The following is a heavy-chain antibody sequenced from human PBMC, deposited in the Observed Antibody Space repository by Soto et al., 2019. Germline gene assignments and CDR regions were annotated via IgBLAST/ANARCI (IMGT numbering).Heavy chain of an antibody. CDR2: ISGSGGST. V-gene: IGHV3-23*01. D-gene: IGHD3-22*01. Sequence: EVQLLESGGGLVQPGGSLRLSCAASGFTFSSYAMSWVRQAPGKGLEWVSAISGSGGSTYYADSVKGRFTISRDNSKNTLYLQMNSLRAEDTAVYYCARGHYYDSSGYFNWFDPWGQGTLVTVSS. J-gene: IGHJ5*02. CDR3: ARGHYYDSSGYFNWFDP. CDR1: GFTFSSYA.